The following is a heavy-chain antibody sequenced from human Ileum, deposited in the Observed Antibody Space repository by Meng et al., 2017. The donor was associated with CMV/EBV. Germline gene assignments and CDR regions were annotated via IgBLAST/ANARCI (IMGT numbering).Heavy chain of an antibody. CDR1: GFTVTNAW. V-gene: IGHV3-15*01. J-gene: IGHJ4*02. CDR3: TTDRFT. Sequence: SLSLSCASSGFTVTNAWMSWVRQAPGKGLEWVGRIKSKTDGGTIDYTAPVKGRFTIARDESQNTLSLQMNSLKTEDTAVYYCTTDRFTWGQGTLVTVSS. CDR2: IKSKTDGGTI. D-gene: IGHD3-10*01.